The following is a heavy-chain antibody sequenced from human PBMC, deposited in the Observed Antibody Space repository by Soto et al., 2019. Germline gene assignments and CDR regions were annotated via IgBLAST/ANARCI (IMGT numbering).Heavy chain of an antibody. V-gene: IGHV3-66*01. J-gene: IGHJ3*02. Sequence: GGSLRLSCAASGFTVSSNYMSWVRQAPGKGLEWVSVIYSGGSTYYADSVKGRFTISRDNSKNTLYLQMNSLRAEDTAVYYCARDGPYSSGWYAAFDIWGQGTMVTVSS. D-gene: IGHD6-19*01. CDR3: ARDGPYSSGWYAAFDI. CDR1: GFTVSSNY. CDR2: IYSGGST.